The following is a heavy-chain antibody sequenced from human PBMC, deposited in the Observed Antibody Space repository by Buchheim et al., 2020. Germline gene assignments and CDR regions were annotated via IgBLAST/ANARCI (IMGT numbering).Heavy chain of an antibody. V-gene: IGHV3-30*18. D-gene: IGHD6-13*01. J-gene: IGHJ4*02. Sequence: QVQLVESGGGVVQPGRSLRLSCAASGFTFSSYGMHWVRQAPGKGLEWVAVISYDGSNKYYADSVKGRFTISRDNSKNTLYLKMNSLRAEDTAVYYCAKGWNSSSWFRLNDYWGQGTL. CDR1: GFTFSSYG. CDR2: ISYDGSNK. CDR3: AKGWNSSSWFRLNDY.